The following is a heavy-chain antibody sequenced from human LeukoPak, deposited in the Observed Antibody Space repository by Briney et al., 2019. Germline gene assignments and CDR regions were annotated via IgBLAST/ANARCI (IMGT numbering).Heavy chain of an antibody. D-gene: IGHD3-10*01. CDR1: GGPISSYY. CDR2: IYYSGST. CDR3: ARGGYYGSGNDFRFDP. J-gene: IGHJ5*02. V-gene: IGHV4-59*01. Sequence: SETLSLTCTVSGGPISSYYWSWIRQPPGKGLEWIGYIYYSGSTNYKPSLKSRVTISVDTSKNQFSLKLSSVTAADTAVYYCARGGYYGSGNDFRFDPWGQGTLVTVSS.